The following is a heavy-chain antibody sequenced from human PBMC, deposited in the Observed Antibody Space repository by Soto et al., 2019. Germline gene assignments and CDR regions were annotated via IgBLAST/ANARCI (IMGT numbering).Heavy chain of an antibody. CDR1: GFTFSSYA. V-gene: IGHV3-23*01. D-gene: IGHD3-22*01. CDR3: ANGGVYYYDSSGLMDY. CDR2: ISGSGGST. Sequence: GGSLRLSCAASGFTFSSYAMSWVRQAPGKGLEWVSAISGSGGSTYYADSVKGRFTISRDNSKNTLYLQMNSLRAEDTAVYYCANGGVYYYDSSGLMDYWGQGTLVTVSS. J-gene: IGHJ4*02.